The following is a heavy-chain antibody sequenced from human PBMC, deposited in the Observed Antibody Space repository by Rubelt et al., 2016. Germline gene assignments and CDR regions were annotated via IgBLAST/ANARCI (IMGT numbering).Heavy chain of an antibody. V-gene: IGHV3-23*01. CDR2: ITASGATT. D-gene: IGHD5/OR15-5a*01. Sequence: EVQLLESGGGLVQPGGSMRLSCAASGLTFSAHALSWVRQAPGKGLEWVSGITASGATTYYADAVKGRFIISRDNSKNTLYLQRNSLRAEDTAKYYCANLSWWGRGTQVSV. J-gene: IGHJ1*01. CDR3: ANLSW. CDR1: GLTFSAHA.